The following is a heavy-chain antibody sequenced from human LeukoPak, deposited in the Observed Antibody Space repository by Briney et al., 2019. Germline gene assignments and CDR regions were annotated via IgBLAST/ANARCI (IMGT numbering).Heavy chain of an antibody. V-gene: IGHV1-69*13. J-gene: IGHJ4*02. D-gene: IGHD1/OR15-1a*01. CDR1: GGTFSSYA. CDR2: IIPIFGTA. CDR3: ARVSQQGYYFDY. Sequence: ASVKVSCKASGGTFSSYAISWVRQAPGQGLEWMEGIIPIFGTANYAQKFQGRVTITADESTSTAYMELSSLRSEDTAAYYCARVSQQGYYFDYWGQGTLVTVSS.